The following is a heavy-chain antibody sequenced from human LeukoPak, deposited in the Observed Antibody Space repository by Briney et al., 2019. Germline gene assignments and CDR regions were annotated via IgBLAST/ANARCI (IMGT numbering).Heavy chain of an antibody. CDR2: INHSGST. V-gene: IGHV4-34*01. CDR3: ARVFGAVAGKGYYFDY. J-gene: IGHJ4*02. D-gene: IGHD6-19*01. CDR1: GGSFSGYY. Sequence: PSETLSLTCAVSGGSFSGYYWSWIRQPPGKGLEWIGEINHSGSTNYNPSLKSRVTISVDTSKNQFSLKLSSVTAADTAVYYCARVFGAVAGKGYYFDYWGQGTLVTVSS.